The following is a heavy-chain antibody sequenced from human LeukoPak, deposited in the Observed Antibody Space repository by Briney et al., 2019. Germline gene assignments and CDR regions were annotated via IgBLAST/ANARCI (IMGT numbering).Heavy chain of an antibody. CDR2: INPSGGST. J-gene: IGHJ4*02. CDR1: GYTFTSYY. CDR3: ARDRSSGWGLFDH. D-gene: IGHD6-19*01. V-gene: IGHV1-46*01. Sequence: ASVKVSYKASGYTFTSYYMHWVRQAPGQGLEWMGIINPSGGSTSYAQKFQGRVTMTRDTSTSTVYMELSSLRSEDTAVYYCARDRSSGWGLFDHWGQGTLVTVSS.